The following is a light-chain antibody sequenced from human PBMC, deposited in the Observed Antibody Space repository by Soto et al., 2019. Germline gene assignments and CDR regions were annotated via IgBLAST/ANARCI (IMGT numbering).Light chain of an antibody. CDR1: KAIGND. CDR3: QQSYTTPWT. J-gene: IGKJ1*01. CDR2: DAS. V-gene: IGKV1-39*01. Sequence: DIQMTQSPSSLSAAVGPRVTITCRASKAIGNDLNWYQRRPGKAPNLLIFDASPLQTGVPSRFSGSGSGTHFTLTINGLQPEDSSIYYCQQSYTTPWTFGQGTKVDIK.